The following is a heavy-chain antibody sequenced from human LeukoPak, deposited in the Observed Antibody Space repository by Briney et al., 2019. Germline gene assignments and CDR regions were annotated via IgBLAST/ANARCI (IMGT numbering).Heavy chain of an antibody. V-gene: IGHV1-2*02. Sequence: ASVKVSCKASGYTFTGYYIHWVRQAPGQGLEWMGWISPNSGGTNYAQKFQGRVTMTRDTSITTAYMELSRLRSDDTAVYYCARDTSGYDYFDYWGQGTLVTVSS. D-gene: IGHD5-12*01. CDR1: GYTFTGYY. CDR2: ISPNSGGT. CDR3: ARDTSGYDYFDY. J-gene: IGHJ4*02.